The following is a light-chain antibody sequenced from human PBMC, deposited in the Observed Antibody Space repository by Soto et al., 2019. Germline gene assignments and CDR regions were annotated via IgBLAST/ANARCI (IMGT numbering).Light chain of an antibody. CDR2: QNN. V-gene: IGLV1-51*02. CDR1: SSNIGSNY. J-gene: IGLJ1*01. Sequence: QSVLTQPPSVSAAPEQMVTISCSGSSSNIGSNYVSWYQQLPGAAPKLLMYQNNKRPSGIPDRFSGSKSGTSATLGITGLQPGDEADYFCGTWDSSLSGFVFGSGTKLTVL. CDR3: GTWDSSLSGFV.